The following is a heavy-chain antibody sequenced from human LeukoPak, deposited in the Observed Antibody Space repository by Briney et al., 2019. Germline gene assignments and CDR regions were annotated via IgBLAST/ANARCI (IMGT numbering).Heavy chain of an antibody. CDR1: GYTFTGYY. D-gene: IGHD2-2*01. CDR3: AAGDIVVVPAAQYYYYYMDV. J-gene: IGHJ6*03. Sequence: ASVKVSCKASGYTFTGYYMHWVRQAPGQGLEWMGWINPNSGGTNYAQKFQGRVTITADESTSTAYMELSSLRSEDTAVYYCAAGDIVVVPAAQYYYYYMDVWGKGTTVTVSS. CDR2: INPNSGGT. V-gene: IGHV1-2*02.